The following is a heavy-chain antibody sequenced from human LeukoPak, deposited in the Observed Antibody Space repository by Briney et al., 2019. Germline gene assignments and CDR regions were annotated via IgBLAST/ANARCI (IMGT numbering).Heavy chain of an antibody. Sequence: GGSLRLSCAASGFTFSSYGMHWVRQAPGKGLEWVAVISYDGSNKYYADSVKGRFTISGDNSKNTLYLQMNSLRAEDTAVYYCAKVPIAVAAPDYFDYWGQGTLVTVSS. J-gene: IGHJ4*02. D-gene: IGHD6-19*01. V-gene: IGHV3-30*18. CDR3: AKVPIAVAAPDYFDY. CDR2: ISYDGSNK. CDR1: GFTFSSYG.